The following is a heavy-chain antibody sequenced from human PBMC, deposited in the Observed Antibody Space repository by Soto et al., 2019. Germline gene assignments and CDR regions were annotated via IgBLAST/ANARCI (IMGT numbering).Heavy chain of an antibody. D-gene: IGHD5-12*01. J-gene: IGHJ6*02. CDR1: GYNLTSYG. Sequence: QVQLMQSGAEVKKPGASVRVSCKASGYNLTSYGISWVRQAPGQGLERMGWISPYNGNTNYAQKFRGRGTVTTDPSTSTAYMDLRSLRSDDTAVYYCAREWEYSGFDDDYYHYGMDVWGQGTTVTVSS. CDR3: AREWEYSGFDDDYYHYGMDV. CDR2: ISPYNGNT. V-gene: IGHV1-18*01.